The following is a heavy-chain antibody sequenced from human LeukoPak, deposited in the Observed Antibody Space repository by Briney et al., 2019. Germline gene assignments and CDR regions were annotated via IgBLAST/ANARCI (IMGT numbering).Heavy chain of an antibody. CDR2: ISYDGSNK. CDR1: GFTFSSYA. J-gene: IGHJ4*02. Sequence: GGSLRLSCAASGFTFSSYAMHWVRQAPGKGLEWVAVISYDGSNKYYADSVKGRFTISRDNSKNTLYLQMNSLRAEDTAVYYCXXXXXXXXXXPSTGDDYWGQGTLVTVSS. D-gene: IGHD1-1*01. CDR3: XXXXXXXXXXPSTGDDY. V-gene: IGHV3-30-3*01.